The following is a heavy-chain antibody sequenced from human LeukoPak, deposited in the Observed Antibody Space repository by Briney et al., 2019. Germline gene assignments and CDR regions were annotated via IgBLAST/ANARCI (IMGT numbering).Heavy chain of an antibody. J-gene: IGHJ4*02. V-gene: IGHV3-48*03. Sequence: PGGSLRLSCTASGFTFSSYEMNWVRQAPGKGLEWLSYISSSGTTIYYADSVKGRFIISGDNAKNSLYLQMNSLRAEDTAVYYCARPPALNYWGQGTLVTVSS. CDR3: ARPPALNY. CDR2: ISSSGTTI. D-gene: IGHD3-9*01. CDR1: GFTFSSYE.